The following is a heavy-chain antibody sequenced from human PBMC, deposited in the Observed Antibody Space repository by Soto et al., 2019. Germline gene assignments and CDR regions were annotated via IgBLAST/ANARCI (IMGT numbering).Heavy chain of an antibody. J-gene: IGHJ4*02. D-gene: IGHD5-18*01. CDR2: ISGSGTGT. V-gene: IGHV3-23*01. CDR3: AKEGGGGAAMVTSYFDY. CDR1: GITFNNYA. Sequence: EVQLLESGGGLVQPGGSLRLSCAASGITFNNYALNWVRQAPGKGLEWVSGISGSGTGTYYADSVKGRFTISRDNSKSTVYLHMNSLRADDMAIYYCAKEGGGGAAMVTSYFDYWGQGTLVTVSS.